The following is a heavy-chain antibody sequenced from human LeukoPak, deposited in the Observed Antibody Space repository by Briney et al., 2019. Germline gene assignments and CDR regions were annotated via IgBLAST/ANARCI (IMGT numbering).Heavy chain of an antibody. J-gene: IGHJ4*02. CDR3: ARDSIYYDSSGYYLFDY. D-gene: IGHD3-22*01. V-gene: IGHV3-20*04. CDR1: GFTFDDYG. CDR2: INWNGGST. Sequence: GGSLRLSCAASGFTFDDYGMSWVRQAPGKGLEWVSGINWNGGSTGYADSVKGRFTISRDNAKNSLYLQMNSLRAEDTAVYYCARDSIYYDSSGYYLFDYWGQGTLVTVSS.